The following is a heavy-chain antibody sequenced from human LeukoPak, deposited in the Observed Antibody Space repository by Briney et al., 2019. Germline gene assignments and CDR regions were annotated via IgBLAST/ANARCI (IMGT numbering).Heavy chain of an antibody. CDR3: AKNPVAAAGTTPSPFDY. D-gene: IGHD6-13*01. V-gene: IGHV3-30*18. CDR2: ISYDGSNK. CDR1: GFTFSSYG. Sequence: GRSLRLSCAASGFTFSSYGMHWVRQAPGKGLEWVAVISYDGSNKYYADSVKGRFTISRDNSKNTLYLQMNSLRAEDTAVYYCAKNPVAAAGTTPSPFDYWGQGTLVTVSS. J-gene: IGHJ4*02.